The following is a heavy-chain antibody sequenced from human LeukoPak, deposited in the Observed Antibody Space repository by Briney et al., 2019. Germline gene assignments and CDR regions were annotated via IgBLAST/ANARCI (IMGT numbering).Heavy chain of an antibody. V-gene: IGHV4-59*01. D-gene: IGHD5-24*01. CDR1: GGSITTYY. CDR2: VYYSGST. Sequence: SQTLSLTCTVSGGSITTYYWLWIRQPHGPHRESFGYVYYSGSTNYNPSLESRVTISLDTSKNQFSLMLSSVTAADTAVYFCARGERRDGYTFGYWGQGTLVTVSS. J-gene: IGHJ4*02. CDR3: ARGERRDGYTFGY.